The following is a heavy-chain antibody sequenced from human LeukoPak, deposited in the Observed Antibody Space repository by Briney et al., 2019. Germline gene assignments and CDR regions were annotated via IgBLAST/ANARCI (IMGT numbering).Heavy chain of an antibody. J-gene: IGHJ4*02. V-gene: IGHV3-74*01. CDR3: VRGQRTAWGLDY. D-gene: IGHD3-16*01. CDR2: IRTYAKTI. Sequence: WGSLRLSCAASRFTLSSNWMHWVRQAPGKGLVWISHIRTYAKTITYAHFVKGRSTISLHNAQQTVYLQTNRLRAEETALYYLVRGQRTAWGLDYWGQGTLVTVSS. CDR1: RFTLSSNW.